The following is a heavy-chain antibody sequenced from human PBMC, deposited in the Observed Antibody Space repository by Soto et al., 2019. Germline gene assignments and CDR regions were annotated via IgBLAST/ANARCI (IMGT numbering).Heavy chain of an antibody. CDR3: AGHSGSSTEGRYYYGMDV. D-gene: IGHD1-26*01. V-gene: IGHV1-69*12. CDR2: IIPIFGTA. Sequence: QVQLVQSGAEVKKPGSSVKVSCKASGGTFSSYAISWVRQAPGQGLEWMGGIIPIFGTADYAQKFQGRVTITADESTSTAYMALSSLRPEDTAVYDWAGHSGSSTEGRYYYGMDVWGQGTTVTVSS. CDR1: GGTFSSYA. J-gene: IGHJ6*02.